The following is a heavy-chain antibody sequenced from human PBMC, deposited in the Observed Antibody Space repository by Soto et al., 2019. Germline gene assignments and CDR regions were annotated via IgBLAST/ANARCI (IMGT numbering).Heavy chain of an antibody. V-gene: IGHV4-61*01. J-gene: IGHJ5*02. Sequence: PSETLSLTCTVSGGSISSNIYYWNWIRQPPGKGLEWIGDINYSGSTNYNPSLKSRVTISVDTSKNQFSLNLNSVTAADTAVYYCARVYSSGWYNWFDPWGQGTLVTVSS. D-gene: IGHD6-19*01. CDR2: INYSGST. CDR3: ARVYSSGWYNWFDP. CDR1: GGSISSNIYY.